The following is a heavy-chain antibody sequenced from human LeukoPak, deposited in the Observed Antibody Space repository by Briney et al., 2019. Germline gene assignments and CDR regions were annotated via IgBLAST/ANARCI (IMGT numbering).Heavy chain of an antibody. D-gene: IGHD1-26*01. CDR1: GFTFTSSA. CDR2: IIVGSGRT. CDR3: AAELYSGTYGRCCSFAF. J-gene: IGHJ4*02. V-gene: IGHV1-58*02. Sequence: SVKVSCKASGFTFTSSAMQWVRQARGQRLEWIGWIIVGSGRTHYAQNLQERLTITRDMSTNTAYMELSSLRSEDTAVYYCAAELYSGTYGRCCSFAFWGQGTPVTVSS.